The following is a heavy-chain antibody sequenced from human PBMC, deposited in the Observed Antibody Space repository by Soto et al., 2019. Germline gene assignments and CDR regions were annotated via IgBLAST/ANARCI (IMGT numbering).Heavy chain of an antibody. CDR2: IYYSGST. V-gene: IGHV4-59*08. D-gene: IGHD3-9*01. CDR3: ATQTGNYYYYYMDV. J-gene: IGHJ6*03. CDR1: GGAISSYY. Sequence: QVQLQESDPGLVKPSETLSLTCTVSGGAISSYYWSWIRQPPGKGLEWIGYIYYSGSTNYNPSLKSRVTISVDTSKNQFSLKLSSVTAADTAVYYCATQTGNYYYYYMDVWGKGTTVTVSS.